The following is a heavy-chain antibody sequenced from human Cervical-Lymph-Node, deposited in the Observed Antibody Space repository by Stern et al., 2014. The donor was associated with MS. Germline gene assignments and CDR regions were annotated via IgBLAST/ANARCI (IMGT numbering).Heavy chain of an antibody. Sequence: QVQLQESGPGLVKPSETLSLTCTVSGGSISSYYWSWIRQPPGKGLEWIGYIYYSGSTNYNPSLKSRVTISVDTSKNQFSLKLSSVTAADTAVYYCAREILYYGSGSYSAGFDPWGQGTLVTVSS. CDR2: IYYSGST. D-gene: IGHD3-10*01. CDR3: AREILYYGSGSYSAGFDP. V-gene: IGHV4-59*01. J-gene: IGHJ5*02. CDR1: GGSISSYY.